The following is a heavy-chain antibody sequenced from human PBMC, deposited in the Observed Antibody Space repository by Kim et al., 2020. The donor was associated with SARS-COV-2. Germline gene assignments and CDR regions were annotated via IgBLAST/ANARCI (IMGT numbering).Heavy chain of an antibody. J-gene: IGHJ5*01. Sequence: GGSLRLSCVASESTFNIYAVTWVRQAPGKGLEWVSDISGNGGRADYAESVKGRFTVSREKTKNTLYLQMNSLRVEDTATYFCAKSSSGQPFDWFVSWGQGPRVPVSS. CDR3: AKSSSGQPFDWFVS. CDR2: ISGNGGRA. V-gene: IGHV3-23*01. D-gene: IGHD3-22*01. CDR1: ESTFNIYA.